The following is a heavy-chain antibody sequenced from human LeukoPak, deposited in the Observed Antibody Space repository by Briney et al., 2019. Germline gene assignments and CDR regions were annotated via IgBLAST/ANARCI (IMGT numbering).Heavy chain of an antibody. CDR3: ARVSGLWNDD. V-gene: IGHV3-53*01. CDR2: IYSGGST. J-gene: IGHJ4*02. CDR1: GFSVSSNY. Sequence: GGSLRLSCAASGFSVSSNYMSWVRQAPGKGLEWVSIIYSGGSTYYADSVKGRFTISRNNSKNTLYLQMKSLRAEDTAVYYCARVSGLWNDDWGQGTLVTVSS. D-gene: IGHD5-18*01.